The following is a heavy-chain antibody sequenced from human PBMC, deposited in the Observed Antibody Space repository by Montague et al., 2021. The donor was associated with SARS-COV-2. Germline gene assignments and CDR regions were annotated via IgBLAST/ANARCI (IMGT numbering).Heavy chain of an antibody. J-gene: IGHJ4*02. CDR2: IFHDGTS. V-gene: IGHV4-4*02. CDR3: TRARSKAIDY. CDR1: GESMTRSW. D-gene: IGHD2/OR15-2a*01. Sequence: SETLSLTCAVSGESMTRSWWTWVRQPPGQRLQWIGEIFHDGTSSPNSTPALKSRVTISIDPSKNQFFLRLSSVTAADTALYFCTRARSKAIDYWGQGALVTVSS.